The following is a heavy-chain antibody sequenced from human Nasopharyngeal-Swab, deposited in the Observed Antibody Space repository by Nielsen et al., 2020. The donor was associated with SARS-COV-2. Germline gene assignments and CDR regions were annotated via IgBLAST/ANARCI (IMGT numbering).Heavy chain of an antibody. CDR1: VAPSIIT. J-gene: IGHJ4*02. V-gene: IGHV4-4*07. D-gene: IGHD1-1*01. Sequence: SETLSSPALSLVAPSIITIGAGSGSPPGRDWSGLGVSISVGAPTTTPSLKSRVTISVDTSRNHFSLKLRSVTGADTAVYYCACHRTASFYYWGQGTLVTVSS. CDR3: ACHRTASFYY. CDR2: SISVGAP.